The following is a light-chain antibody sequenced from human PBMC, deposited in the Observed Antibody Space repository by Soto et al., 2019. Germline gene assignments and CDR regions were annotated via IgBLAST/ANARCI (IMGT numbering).Light chain of an antibody. J-gene: IGLJ1*01. CDR3: ASWDTSQSAGRL. Sequence: QSVLTQPPSVSAAPGQTVTISCTGSSSNIGNNYVSWYQQLPGAAPKLLIFETNRRPAGIPARFSGSKSGTSATLVITNLQTADEADYYCASWDTSQSAGRLFGPGTKVTVL. CDR2: ETN. CDR1: SSNIGNNY. V-gene: IGLV1-51*02.